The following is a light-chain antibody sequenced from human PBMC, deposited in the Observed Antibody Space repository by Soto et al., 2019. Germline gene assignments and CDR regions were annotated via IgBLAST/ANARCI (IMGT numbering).Light chain of an antibody. CDR2: GAS. CDR1: QGVSRK. V-gene: IGKV3-15*01. CDR3: QQYHTWPIT. J-gene: IGKJ4*01. Sequence: DIVMTQSPATLSVAPGERVTFSCRASQGVSRKLAWYQHKPGQAPRLLISGASTGATGIPARFSVCGSGTDFTLSNRGLQSEDCAMYYCQQYHTWPITLGGGTKVEIK.